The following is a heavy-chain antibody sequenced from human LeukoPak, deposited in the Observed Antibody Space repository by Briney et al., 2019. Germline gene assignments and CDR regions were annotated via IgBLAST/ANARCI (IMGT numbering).Heavy chain of an antibody. V-gene: IGHV4-59*01. D-gene: IGHD6-13*01. CDR2: IYYSGST. J-gene: IGHJ4*02. CDR3: ARAAGPLAAPDF. Sequence: SETLSLTCTVSGGSISSYYWSWIRQPPGKGLEWIGYIYYSGSTNYNPSPKSRVTISVDTSKNQFSLKLSSVTAADTAVYYCARAAGPLAAPDFWGQGTPVTVSS. CDR1: GGSISSYY.